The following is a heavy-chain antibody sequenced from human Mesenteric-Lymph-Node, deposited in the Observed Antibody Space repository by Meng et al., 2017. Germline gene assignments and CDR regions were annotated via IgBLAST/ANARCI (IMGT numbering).Heavy chain of an antibody. J-gene: IGHJ4*01. V-gene: IGHV6-1*01. CDR3: ARGLGGYENNY. Sequence: PPPQAGPGLGKPSQTLSLTCAISGDRVSSNRAVWNWIRQSPSRGLEWLGRTYYRSQWYSDYAPSVQGRITVNPDTSKNEFSLQLNSVTSDDTAVYYCARGLGGYENNYWGQGRLVTVSS. CDR1: GDRVSSNRAV. CDR2: TYYRSQWYS. D-gene: IGHD5-12*01.